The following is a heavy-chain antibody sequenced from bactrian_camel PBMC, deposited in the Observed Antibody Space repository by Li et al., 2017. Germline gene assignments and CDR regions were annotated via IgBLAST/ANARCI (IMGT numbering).Heavy chain of an antibody. J-gene: IGHJ4*01. V-gene: IGHV3S54*01. Sequence: HVQLVESGGGSVQAGGSLRLSCVASGYTRKITGMGWFRQAPGKEREGIAGISTGSGSTYYADSVQGRFTISEDNAKNTLYLQMNNLTSEDTAVYYCATRPSGLPDYSVYDSVGIRGQGTQVTVS. CDR3: ATRPSGLPDYSVYDSVGI. CDR2: ISTGSGST. CDR1: GYTRKITG. D-gene: IGHD4*01.